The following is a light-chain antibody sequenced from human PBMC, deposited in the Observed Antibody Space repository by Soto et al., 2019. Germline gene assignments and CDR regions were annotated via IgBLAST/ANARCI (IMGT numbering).Light chain of an antibody. Sequence: EIVLTQSPGTLSLSPGERATLSCRASQSVSSSYLAWYQQKPGQAPRLLIYGASSRATGIPDRFSGSGSGTDFPLTISRLEPEDFAVYYWQQYGRSPLTFGGGTKVEIK. CDR3: QQYGRSPLT. V-gene: IGKV3-20*01. CDR2: GAS. CDR1: QSVSSSY. J-gene: IGKJ4*01.